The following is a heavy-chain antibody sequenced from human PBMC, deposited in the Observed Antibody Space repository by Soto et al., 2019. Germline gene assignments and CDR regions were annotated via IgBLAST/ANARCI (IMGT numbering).Heavy chain of an antibody. CDR3: ARRLGSTMTTDWFDP. V-gene: IGHV4-59*01. Sequence: SETLSLTCTVSGGSISAYYWSWIRQAPGMGLEWIGYIYFTGGSTSYNPSLRGRVTMSVDRSKSQFSLKLSSVTAADTAFYYCARRLGSTMTTDWFDPWGQGTLVT. J-gene: IGHJ5*02. CDR2: IYFTGGST. CDR1: GGSISAYY. D-gene: IGHD4-17*01.